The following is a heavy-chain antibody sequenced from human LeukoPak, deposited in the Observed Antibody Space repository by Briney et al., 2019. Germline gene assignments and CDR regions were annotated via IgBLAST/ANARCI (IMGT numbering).Heavy chain of an antibody. CDR2: IYHSGST. J-gene: IGHJ4*02. V-gene: IGHV4-38-2*02. Sequence: PSETLSLTCTVSGYSISSGYYWGWIRQPPGKGLEWIGSIYHSGSTYYNPSLKSRVTISVDTSKNQFSLKLSSVTAADTAVYYCARGGGYYDSSGVIDYWGQGTPVTVSS. D-gene: IGHD3-22*01. CDR3: ARGGGYYDSSGVIDY. CDR1: GYSISSGYY.